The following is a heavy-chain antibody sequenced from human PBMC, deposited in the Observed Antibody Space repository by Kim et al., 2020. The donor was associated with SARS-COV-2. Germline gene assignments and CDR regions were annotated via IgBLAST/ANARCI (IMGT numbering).Heavy chain of an antibody. J-gene: IGHJ3*02. D-gene: IGHD1-20*01. CDR1: GFSFSSNA. CDR2: ISGNGVNT. V-gene: IGHV3-23*01. CDR3: VKDCSQIHGIYDGFDM. Sequence: GGSLRLSCAASGFSFSSNAMSWVRQAPGKGLEWVSAISGNGVNTYYADSVKGRFTISRDNSKKTLYLQLNSLRAEDTAIYYCVKDCSQIHGIYDGFDMWGQGTMVTVSS.